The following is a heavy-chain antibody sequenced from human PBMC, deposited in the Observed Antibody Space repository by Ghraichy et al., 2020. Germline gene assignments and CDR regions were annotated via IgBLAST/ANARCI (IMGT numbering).Heavy chain of an antibody. Sequence: ASVNVSCKASGYTFISYALHWVRQAPGQRLEWMGWIIAGNGNTQYAQKFQGRVTITRGTSASTAYMELSSLRSEDTAVYYCARLSRVHSSGWYYFDYWGQGTLVTVSS. CDR1: GYTFISYA. D-gene: IGHD6-19*01. V-gene: IGHV1-3*01. CDR2: IIAGNGNT. J-gene: IGHJ4*02. CDR3: ARLSRVHSSGWYYFDY.